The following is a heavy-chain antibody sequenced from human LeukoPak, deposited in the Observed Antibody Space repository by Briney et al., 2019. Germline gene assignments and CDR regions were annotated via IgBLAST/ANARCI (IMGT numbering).Heavy chain of an antibody. D-gene: IGHD3-10*01. CDR2: INPSGGST. CDR1: GYTFTSYY. CDR3: ARGYGSGSYFPFDY. Sequence: ASVKVSCKASGYTFTSYYMHWVRQAPGQGLEWMGIINPSGGSTNYAQKFQGRVTITADESTNTAYMELSSLRSEDTAVYYCARGYGSGSYFPFDYWGQGTLVTVSS. J-gene: IGHJ4*02. V-gene: IGHV1-46*01.